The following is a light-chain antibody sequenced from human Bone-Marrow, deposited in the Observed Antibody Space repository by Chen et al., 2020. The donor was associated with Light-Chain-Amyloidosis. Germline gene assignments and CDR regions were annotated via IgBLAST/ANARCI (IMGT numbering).Light chain of an antibody. J-gene: IGLJ1*01. Sequence: QSALTQPASVYGSPGQSITISCTGTSSDIGNYNLVSWYQQHPGKVPKLIVFEGSQRPSGVSTRFSGSKSGNTASLTISGLQADDEADYYCCSYADGSTYVFGTGTKVTVL. CDR2: EGS. CDR3: CSYADGSTYV. CDR1: SSDIGNYNL. V-gene: IGLV2-23*01.